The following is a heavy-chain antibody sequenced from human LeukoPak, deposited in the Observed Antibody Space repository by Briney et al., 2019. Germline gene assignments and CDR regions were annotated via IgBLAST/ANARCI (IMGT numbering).Heavy chain of an antibody. CDR2: ISGSGGST. CDR1: GFTFSSYA. CDR3: AKGTENYYDSSGYDY. J-gene: IGHJ4*02. D-gene: IGHD3-22*01. V-gene: IGHV3-23*01. Sequence: GGSLRLSCAASGFTFSSYAMSWVRQAPGKGLEWVSAISGSGGSTYYADSVKGRFTISRDNSKNTLYLQMNSLRAEDTAVYYCAKGTENYYDSSGYDYWGQGTLVTVSS.